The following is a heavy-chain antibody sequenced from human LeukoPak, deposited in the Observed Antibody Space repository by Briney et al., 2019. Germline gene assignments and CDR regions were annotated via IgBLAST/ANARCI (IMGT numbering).Heavy chain of an antibody. Sequence: PSETLSLTCTVSGGSISSSSYYWGWIRQPPGKGLEWIGSIYYSGSTYYNPSLKSRVTISVDTSKNQFSLKLSSVTAADTAVYYCARKRYSSGCPDYWGQGTLVTVSS. V-gene: IGHV4-39*01. J-gene: IGHJ4*02. CDR3: ARKRYSSGCPDY. D-gene: IGHD6-19*01. CDR2: IYYSGST. CDR1: GGSISSSSYY.